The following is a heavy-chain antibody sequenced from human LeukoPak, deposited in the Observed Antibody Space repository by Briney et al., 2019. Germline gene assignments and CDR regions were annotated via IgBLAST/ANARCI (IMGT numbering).Heavy chain of an antibody. V-gene: IGHV3-23*01. CDR3: AKDHDGVLRFLVDY. CDR1: GFTFSSYS. D-gene: IGHD3-3*01. J-gene: IGHJ4*02. Sequence: GSLRLSCAASGFTFSSYSMNWVRQAPGKGLEWVSAISGSGGSTYYADSVKGRFTISRDNSKNTLYLQMNSLRAEDTAVYYCAKDHDGVLRFLVDYWGQGTLVTVSS. CDR2: ISGSGGST.